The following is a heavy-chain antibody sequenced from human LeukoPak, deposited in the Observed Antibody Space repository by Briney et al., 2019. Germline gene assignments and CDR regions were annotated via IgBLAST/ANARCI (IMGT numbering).Heavy chain of an antibody. V-gene: IGHV3-11*04. CDR2: ISSSGHIL. D-gene: IGHD3-9*01. CDR3: ARAGRYYDILTGYYNGPFDY. Sequence: GGSLRLSCAASGFTFSDYYMNWIRQAPGKGLEWVSYISSSGHILYYVDSVKGRFTISRDNANNSLYLQMNSLRAEDTAVYYCARAGRYYDILTGYYNGPFDYWGQGTLVTVSS. J-gene: IGHJ4*02. CDR1: GFTFSDYY.